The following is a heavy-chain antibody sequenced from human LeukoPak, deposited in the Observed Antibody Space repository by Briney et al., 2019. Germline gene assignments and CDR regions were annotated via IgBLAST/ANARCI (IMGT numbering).Heavy chain of an antibody. CDR1: GFTFSDYS. CDR3: ARDYKYAFDN. CDR2: IGIDSGNT. J-gene: IGHJ4*02. Sequence: GGSLRLSCAASGFTFSDYSMNWVRQAPGKGLEWISYIGIDSGNTNYADSVKGRFTISGDKAKNSLYLQMNSLRVEDTAVYYCARDYKYAFDNWGQGTLVTVSA. V-gene: IGHV3-48*01. D-gene: IGHD5-24*01.